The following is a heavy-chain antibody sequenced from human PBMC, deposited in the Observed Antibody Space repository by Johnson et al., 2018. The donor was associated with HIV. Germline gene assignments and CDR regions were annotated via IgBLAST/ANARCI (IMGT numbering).Heavy chain of an antibody. V-gene: IGHV3-7*01. CDR2: IKQDGSEK. CDR1: GFTFSNYW. J-gene: IGHJ3*02. D-gene: IGHD2-15*01. Sequence: VQLVESGGGLVQPGGSLRLSCAASGFTFSNYWMSWVRQAPGKGLEWVANIKQDGSEKYYVDSVKGRFNISRDNAKNSLFLQMNSLRAEDTAVYYCARPRVSGGRHGAFDIWGQGTMVTVSS. CDR3: ARPRVSGGRHGAFDI.